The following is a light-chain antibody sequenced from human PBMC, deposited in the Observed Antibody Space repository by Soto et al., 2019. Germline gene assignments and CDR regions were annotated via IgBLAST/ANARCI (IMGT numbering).Light chain of an antibody. CDR1: QNINSNY. CDR2: GAS. J-gene: IGKJ1*01. CDR3: QRYGNVPLT. Sequence: DIVLTQSPDTLSLFPGERATLSCRASQNINSNYLAWYHQKPRQAPRLLIYGASSRATGIADMFTGGWAGTHFTLTSTRLEPEDFALYFCQRYGNVPLTFGLGTQVEIK. V-gene: IGKV3-20*01.